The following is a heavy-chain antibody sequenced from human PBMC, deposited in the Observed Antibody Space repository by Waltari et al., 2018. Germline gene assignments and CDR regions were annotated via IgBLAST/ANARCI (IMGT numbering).Heavy chain of an antibody. D-gene: IGHD1-1*01. Sequence: QVQLVQSGAEVKKPGASVKVSCKASGYTFTSYYMHWVRQAPGQGLEWMGIINPSGGSTSYAQKFQGRVTMTRDTSTSTGYMELSSLRSEDTAVYYCARGPPLVELERGRIDYWGQGTLVTVSS. CDR2: INPSGGST. J-gene: IGHJ4*02. CDR1: GYTFTSYY. CDR3: ARGPPLVELERGRIDY. V-gene: IGHV1-46*01.